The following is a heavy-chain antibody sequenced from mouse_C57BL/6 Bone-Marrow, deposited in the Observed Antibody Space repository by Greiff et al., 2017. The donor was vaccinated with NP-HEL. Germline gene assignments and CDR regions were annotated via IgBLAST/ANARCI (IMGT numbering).Heavy chain of an antibody. D-gene: IGHD3-2*02. CDR3: PRLRGAMDY. CDR2: IRLKSDNYAT. V-gene: IGHV6-3*01. Sequence: EVKVEESGGGLVQPGGSMKLSCVASGFTFSNYWMNWVRQSPEKGLEWVAQIRLKSDNYATHYAESVKGRFTISRDDSKSSVYLQMNNLRAEDTGIYYCPRLRGAMDYWGQGTSVTVSS. J-gene: IGHJ4*01. CDR1: GFTFSNYW.